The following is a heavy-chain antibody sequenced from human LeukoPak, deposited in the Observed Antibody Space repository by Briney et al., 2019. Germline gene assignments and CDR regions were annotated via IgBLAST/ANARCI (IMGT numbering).Heavy chain of an antibody. Sequence: PGGSLEISCKGSGYSFTSYWIGWVRQVPGKGLEWMGIIYAGDSDTRYSPSFQGQVTISVDKSISTAYLQWSSLQASDTAMYYCARAIGTSQFYFYYGMDVWGQGTTVTVSS. J-gene: IGHJ6*02. V-gene: IGHV5-51*01. CDR2: IYAGDSDT. D-gene: IGHD2-2*01. CDR1: GYSFTSYW. CDR3: ARAIGTSQFYFYYGMDV.